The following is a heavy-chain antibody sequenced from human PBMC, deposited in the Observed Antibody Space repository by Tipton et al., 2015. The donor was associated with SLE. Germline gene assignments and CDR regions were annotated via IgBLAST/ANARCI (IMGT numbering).Heavy chain of an antibody. CDR3: ARSVWEIFYFDR. CDR2: INNDGSSI. J-gene: IGHJ4*02. V-gene: IGHV3-74*01. Sequence: SLRLSCAASGFTFSSYWMHWVRQIPGKGLMWVSRINNDGSSITYAGSVKGRCTISRDNAKNTRYLQMNSLRAEDTVVYFCARSVWEIFYFDRWGREIRVTVSS. D-gene: IGHD1-26*01. CDR1: GFTFSSYW.